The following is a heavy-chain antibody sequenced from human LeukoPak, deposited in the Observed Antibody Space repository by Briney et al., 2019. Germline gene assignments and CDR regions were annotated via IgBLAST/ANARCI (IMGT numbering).Heavy chain of an antibody. Sequence: GSLRLSCVGSGFMFSRFGLIWVRQAPGKGLEWIGYIYYSGSTNYNPSLKSRVTISVDTSKNQFSLKLSSVTAADTAVYYCARDGLRAEYYYYYMDVWGKGTTVTVSS. V-gene: IGHV4-59*01. CDR1: GFMFSRFG. CDR2: IYYSGST. CDR3: ARDGLRAEYYYYYMDV. J-gene: IGHJ6*03. D-gene: IGHD6-25*01.